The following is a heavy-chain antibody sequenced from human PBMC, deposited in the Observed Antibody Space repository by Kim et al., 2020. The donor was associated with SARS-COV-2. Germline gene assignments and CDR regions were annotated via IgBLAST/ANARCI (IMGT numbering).Heavy chain of an antibody. J-gene: IGHJ4*02. Sequence: SETLSLTCAVYGGSFSGYYWSWIRQPPGKGLEWIGEINHSGSTNYNPSLKSRVTISVDTSKNQFSLKLSSVTAADTAVYYCARGPRSLRYFEYWGQGTLVPVSS. V-gene: IGHV4-34*01. CDR1: GGSFSGYY. CDR3: ARGPRSLRYFEY. CDR2: INHSGST. D-gene: IGHD3-9*01.